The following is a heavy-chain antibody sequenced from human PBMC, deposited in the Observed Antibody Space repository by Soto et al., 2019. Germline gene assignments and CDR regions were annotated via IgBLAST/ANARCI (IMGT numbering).Heavy chain of an antibody. V-gene: IGHV4-38-2*01. CDR2: IYHAGSV. CDR1: GYSIASRYY. CDR3: ARTFDYYGMDV. J-gene: IGHJ6*02. Sequence: PSETLSLTCAVSGYSIASRYYWAWIRQSPGKGLEWIGSIYHAGSVYYNPSLNSRVAVSLDTSKNHFSLKLTSVTAADTAVYYCARTFDYYGMDVWGQGTTVTVSS.